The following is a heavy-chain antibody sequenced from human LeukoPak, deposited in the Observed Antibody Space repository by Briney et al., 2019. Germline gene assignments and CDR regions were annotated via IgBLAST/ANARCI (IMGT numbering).Heavy chain of an antibody. D-gene: IGHD5-12*01. CDR3: ATEDAGYSGYDYLFDC. CDR2: FDPEDGER. Sequence: ASVKVSCKVSGYTLTDLSMHWVRQAPGKGLEWMGGFDPEDGERIYAQKFQGRVTMTEDTSTDTAYMELSSLRSEDTAVYYCATEDAGYSGYDYLFDCWGQGTLVTVSS. J-gene: IGHJ4*02. CDR1: GYTLTDLS. V-gene: IGHV1-24*01.